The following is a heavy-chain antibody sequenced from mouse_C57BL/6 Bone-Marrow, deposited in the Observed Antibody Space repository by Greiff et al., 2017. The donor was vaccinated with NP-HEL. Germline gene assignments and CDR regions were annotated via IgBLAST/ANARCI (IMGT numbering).Heavy chain of an antibody. CDR3: ARAGDYYGSSYVDYFDY. CDR2: IYPRSGNT. Sequence: VQLQQSGAELARPGASVKLSCKASGYTFTSYGISWVKQRTGQGLEWIGEIYPRSGNTYYNEKFKGKATLTADQSSSTAYMELRSLTSEDSAVYFCARAGDYYGSSYVDYFDYWGQGTTLTVSS. D-gene: IGHD1-1*01. J-gene: IGHJ2*01. V-gene: IGHV1-81*01. CDR1: GYTFTSYG.